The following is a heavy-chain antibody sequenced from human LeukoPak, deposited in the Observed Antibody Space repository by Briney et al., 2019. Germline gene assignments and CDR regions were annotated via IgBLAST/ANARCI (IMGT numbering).Heavy chain of an antibody. CDR3: TRDPNGDYVGAFDM. CDR1: GITFSTYA. V-gene: IGHV3-23*01. J-gene: IGHJ3*02. D-gene: IGHD4-17*01. Sequence: GGSLRLSCAASGITFSTYAMTWVRQAPGKGLEWVSSIRGSGGGTNYADSVKGRFTIPRDNSRDTLFLEMNSLRAEDTALYYCTRDPNGDYVGAFDMWGPGTMVTVSS. CDR2: IRGSGGGT.